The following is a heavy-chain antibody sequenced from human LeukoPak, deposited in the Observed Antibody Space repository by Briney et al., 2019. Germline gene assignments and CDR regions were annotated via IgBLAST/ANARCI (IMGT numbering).Heavy chain of an antibody. CDR1: GFPFTSYS. J-gene: IGHJ4*02. CDR3: AKQSGYSYGYDY. CDR2: ISGSGGST. D-gene: IGHD5-18*01. Sequence: GGSLRLSCAGSGFPFTSYSMSWVRQAPGKGLEWVSAISGSGGSTYYADSVKGRFTISRDNSKNTLYLQMDSLRAEDTAVYYCAKQSGYSYGYDYWGQGTLVTVSS. V-gene: IGHV3-23*01.